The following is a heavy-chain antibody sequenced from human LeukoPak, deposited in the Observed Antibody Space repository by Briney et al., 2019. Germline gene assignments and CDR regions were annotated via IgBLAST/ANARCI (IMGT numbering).Heavy chain of an antibody. J-gene: IGHJ6*02. CDR1: GFTFSSYG. CDR3: ARGGHCSTTSCSNYDGMDV. V-gene: IGHV3-33*01. D-gene: IGHD2-2*01. Sequence: PGGSLRLSCAASGFTFSSYGMHWVRQAPGKGLEWVAATWYDGSNKYYADSVKGRFTISRDNSKNTLYLQMNSLRAEDTAVYFCARGGHCSTTSCSNYDGMDVWGQGTTLPVSS. CDR2: TWYDGSNK.